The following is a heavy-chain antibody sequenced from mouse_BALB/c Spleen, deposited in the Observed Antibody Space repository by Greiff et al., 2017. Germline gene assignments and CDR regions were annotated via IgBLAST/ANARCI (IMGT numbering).Heavy chain of an antibody. V-gene: IGHV5-9-4*01. Sequence: EVHLVESGGGLVKPGGSLKLSCAASGFTFSSYAMSWVRQSPEKRLEWVAEISSGGSYTYYPDTVTGRFTISRDNAKNTLYLEMSSLRSEDTAMYYCAKGGLRGYYAMDYWGQGTSVTVSS. CDR1: GFTFSSYA. CDR2: ISSGGSYT. CDR3: AKGGLRGYYAMDY. D-gene: IGHD3-1*01. J-gene: IGHJ4*01.